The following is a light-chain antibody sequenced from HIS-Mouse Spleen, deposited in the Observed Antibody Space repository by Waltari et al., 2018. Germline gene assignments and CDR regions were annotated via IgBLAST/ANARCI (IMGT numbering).Light chain of an antibody. CDR3: AAWDDSLSGPV. CDR1: SSHIGSNY. V-gene: IGLV1-47*01. CDR2: RNN. J-gene: IGLJ3*02. Sequence: QSVLTQTPSASGTPGQRVTISCSGSSSHIGSNYVYWYQQLPGTAPKLLSYRNNQRPSGVPDRFSGSKSGTSASLAISGLRSEDEADYYCAAWDDSLSGPVFGGGTKLTVL.